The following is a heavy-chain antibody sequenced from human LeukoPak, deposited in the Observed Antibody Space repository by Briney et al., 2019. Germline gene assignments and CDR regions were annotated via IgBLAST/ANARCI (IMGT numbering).Heavy chain of an antibody. J-gene: IGHJ3*02. D-gene: IGHD3-10*01. CDR3: ASAKLSGTSTSGLDI. CDR2: ISTYNGNT. V-gene: IGHV1-18*01. Sequence: PRASVKVSCKASGYTFTSYGISWVRQAPGQGLEWMGWISTYNGNTNYAQKLQGRVTMTTDTSTSTAYMELRSLRSDDTAVYYCASAKLSGTSTSGLDIWGQGTMVTVSS. CDR1: GYTFTSYG.